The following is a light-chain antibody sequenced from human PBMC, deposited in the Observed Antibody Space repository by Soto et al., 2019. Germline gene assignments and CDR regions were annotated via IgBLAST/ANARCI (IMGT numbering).Light chain of an antibody. CDR1: QSISSY. J-gene: IGKJ3*01. CDR3: HQSYSTPPLFT. CDR2: AAS. V-gene: IGKV1-39*01. Sequence: DIQMTQSPSSLSASVGDRVTITCRASQSISSYLNWYQQKPGKAPKLLIYAASSLQSGVPLRFSGSGSGTDFTLTISSLQPEDFATYYCHQSYSTPPLFTFGPGTKVDIK.